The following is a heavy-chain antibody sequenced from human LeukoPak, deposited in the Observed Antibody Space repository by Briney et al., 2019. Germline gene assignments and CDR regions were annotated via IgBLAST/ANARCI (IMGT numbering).Heavy chain of an antibody. CDR3: ARWRDGYNYFDY. J-gene: IGHJ4*02. V-gene: IGHV1-69*13. D-gene: IGHD5-24*01. Sequence: VASVKVSCKASGGTFSSYAISWVRQAPGQGLEWMGGIIPIFGTANYAQKFQGRVTITADESTSTAYMELSSLRPEDTAVYYCARWRDGYNYFDYWGQGTLVTVSS. CDR2: IIPIFGTA. CDR1: GGTFSSYA.